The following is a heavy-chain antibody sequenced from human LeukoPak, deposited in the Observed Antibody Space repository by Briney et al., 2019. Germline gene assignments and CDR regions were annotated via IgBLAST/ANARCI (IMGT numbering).Heavy chain of an antibody. CDR3: ARDCSSTSRLDSHYNYGRDV. D-gene: IGHD2-2*01. J-gene: IGHJ6*02. CDR1: GFTFCSSW. Sequence: PGGSLRLSCAHSGFTFCSSWTSCGRQAPGKGLEWVANLKQDGSEKYHVDSVKGRFTISRDNAKNSVYLQINSLRAEDTAVYFCARDCSSTSRLDSHYNYGRDVWGQGTTVTVSS. CDR2: LKQDGSEK. V-gene: IGHV3-7*05.